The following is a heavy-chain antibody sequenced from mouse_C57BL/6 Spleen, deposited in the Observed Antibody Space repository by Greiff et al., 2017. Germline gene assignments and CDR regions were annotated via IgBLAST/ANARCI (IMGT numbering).Heavy chain of an antibody. V-gene: IGHV1-61*01. J-gene: IGHJ4*01. D-gene: IGHD2-3*01. CDR2: IYPSDSET. Sequence: VQLQQPGAELVRPGSSVKLSCKASGYTFTSYWMDWVKQRPGQGLEWIGNIYPSDSETHYNQKFKDKATLTVDKSSSTAYMQLSSLTSEDSAVYYCARKGDGYYAMDYWGQGTSVTVSS. CDR1: GYTFTSYW. CDR3: ARKGDGYYAMDY.